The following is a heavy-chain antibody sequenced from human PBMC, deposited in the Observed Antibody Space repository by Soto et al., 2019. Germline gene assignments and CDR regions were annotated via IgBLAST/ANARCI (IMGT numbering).Heavy chain of an antibody. V-gene: IGHV3-23*01. CDR2: IIANGGT. CDR1: GFTFGSYA. Sequence: GGSLRLSCAASGFTFGSYAMSWVRQAPGKGLEWVSIIIANGGTFYADSVKGRFTISRDNSKNTVYLQMSSLGVEDRGIYYCAKDYTVAADPSSVILFDYWGQGALVTVSS. D-gene: IGHD2-15*01. CDR3: AKDYTVAADPSSVILFDY. J-gene: IGHJ4*02.